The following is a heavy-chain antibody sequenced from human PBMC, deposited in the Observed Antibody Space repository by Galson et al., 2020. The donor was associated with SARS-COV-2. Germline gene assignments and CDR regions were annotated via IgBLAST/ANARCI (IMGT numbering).Heavy chain of an antibody. CDR3: AKGWTMIVVVMVAYYYGMDV. V-gene: IGHV3-23*01. D-gene: IGHD3-22*01. J-gene: IGHJ6*02. CDR1: GFTFSSYA. Sequence: GGSLRLSCAASGFTFSSYAMSWVRQAPGKGLEWVSAISGSGGSTYYADSVKGRFTISRDNSKNTLYLQMNSLRAEDTAVYYCAKGWTMIVVVMVAYYYGMDVWGQGTTVTVSS. CDR2: ISGSGGST.